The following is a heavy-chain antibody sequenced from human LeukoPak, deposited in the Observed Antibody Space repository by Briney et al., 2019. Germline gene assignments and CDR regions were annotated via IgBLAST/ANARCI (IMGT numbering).Heavy chain of an antibody. D-gene: IGHD6-19*01. CDR1: GFTFSDYF. V-gene: IGHV3-48*01. CDR3: ARGDSGFDY. Sequence: GGSQRLSCAASGFTFSDYFMNWVRQAPGKGLEWISYITRRSGGIYYADSVKGRFTISRDNAKNSLYLQMNSLRAEDTAVYYCARGDSGFDYWGQRALV. CDR2: ITRRSGGI. J-gene: IGHJ4*02.